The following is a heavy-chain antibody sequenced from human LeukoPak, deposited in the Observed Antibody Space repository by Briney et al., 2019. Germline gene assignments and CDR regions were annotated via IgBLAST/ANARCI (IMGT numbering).Heavy chain of an antibody. D-gene: IGHD1-1*01. Sequence: SETLSLTCAVYGGSFSGYYWSWIRQPPEKGLEWIGEINHSGSTNYNPSLKSRVTISVDTSKNQFSLKLSSVTAADTAVYYCARLGQRAGNYWGQGTLVTVSS. CDR3: ARLGQRAGNY. CDR2: INHSGST. J-gene: IGHJ4*02. CDR1: GGSFSGYY. V-gene: IGHV4-34*01.